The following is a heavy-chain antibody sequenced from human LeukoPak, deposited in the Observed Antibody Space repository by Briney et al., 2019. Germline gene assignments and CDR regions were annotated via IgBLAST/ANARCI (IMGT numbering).Heavy chain of an antibody. CDR2: IQYDGSNK. J-gene: IGHJ4*02. Sequence: GGSLRLSCAASGFTFSPYGIHWVRQAPGKGLEWVTFIQYDGSNKYADSVKGRFTISRDNSKNVLYLQMNSLRAEDTALYYCAKSSSRLDTSSFEYWGQGTLVTVSS. CDR3: AKSSSRLDTSSFEY. CDR1: GFTFSPYG. D-gene: IGHD5-18*01. V-gene: IGHV3-30*02.